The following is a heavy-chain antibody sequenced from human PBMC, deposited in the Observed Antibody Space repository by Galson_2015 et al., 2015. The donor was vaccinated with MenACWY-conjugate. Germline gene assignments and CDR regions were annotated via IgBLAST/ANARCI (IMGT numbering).Heavy chain of an antibody. CDR1: GFTFSDCG. Sequence: SLRLSCAASGFTFSDCGMNWVRQAPGKGLEWISHISGSTTTIYYADSVKGRFTISRDNAKNSLYLLMNNLRADDTAVYYCTRQASGWRDFGHWGLGTLVTFSS. J-gene: IGHJ4*01. CDR3: TRQASGWRDFGH. D-gene: IGHD6-19*01. CDR2: ISGSTTTI. V-gene: IGHV3-48*04.